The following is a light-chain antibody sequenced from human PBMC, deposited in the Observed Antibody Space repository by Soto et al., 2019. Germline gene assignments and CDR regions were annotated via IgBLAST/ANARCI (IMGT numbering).Light chain of an antibody. V-gene: IGLV4-60*03. CDR3: ETWDSRGV. J-gene: IGLJ2*01. Sequence: QPVLTQSSSASASLGSSVKLTCTLSSGHSSYIIAWHQQQPGKAPRYLMKLEGSGSYNKGSGVPDRFSGSSSGADRYLTISNLQSEDEADYYCETWDSRGVFGGGTQLTVL. CDR1: SGHSSYI. CDR2: LEGSGSY.